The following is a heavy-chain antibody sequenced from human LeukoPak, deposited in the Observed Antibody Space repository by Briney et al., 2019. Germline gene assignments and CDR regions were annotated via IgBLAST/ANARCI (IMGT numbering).Heavy chain of an antibody. J-gene: IGHJ3*02. D-gene: IGHD3-9*01. CDR1: GFTFSSYG. CDR2: IRYDGSNK. CDR3: AKDYDILTGDAFDI. Sequence: PGGSLRLSCAASGFTFSSYGMHWVRQAPGKGLEWVAFIRYDGSNKYYADSVKGRFTISRDNSKNTLYLQMNSLRAEDTAVYYCAKDYDILTGDAFDIWGQGTMVTVSS. V-gene: IGHV3-30*02.